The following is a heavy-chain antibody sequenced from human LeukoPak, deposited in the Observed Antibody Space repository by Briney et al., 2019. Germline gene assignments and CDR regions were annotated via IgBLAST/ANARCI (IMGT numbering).Heavy chain of an antibody. J-gene: IGHJ6*03. CDR1: GGTFSSYA. CDR3: ARGRGSSTSCYGCYYYYMDV. CDR2: IIPIFGTA. D-gene: IGHD2-2*01. V-gene: IGHV1-69*01. Sequence: SVKVSCTASGGTFSSYAISWVRQAPGQGLEWTGGIIPIFGTANYAQKFQGRVTITADESTSTAYMELSSLRSEDTAVYYCARGRGSSTSCYGCYYYYMDVWGKGTTVTVSS.